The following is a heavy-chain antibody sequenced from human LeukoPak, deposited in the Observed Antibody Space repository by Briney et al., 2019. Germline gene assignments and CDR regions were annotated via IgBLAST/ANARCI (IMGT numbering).Heavy chain of an antibody. Sequence: SETLSLTCAVYGGSFSGYYWSWIRQPPGKGLEWIGEINHSGSTNYNPSLKSRVTISVDTSKNQFSLKLSSVTAADTAAYYCARGPRPFDYWGQGTLVTVSS. CDR1: GGSFSGYY. CDR2: INHSGST. V-gene: IGHV4-34*01. J-gene: IGHJ4*02. CDR3: ARGPRPFDY.